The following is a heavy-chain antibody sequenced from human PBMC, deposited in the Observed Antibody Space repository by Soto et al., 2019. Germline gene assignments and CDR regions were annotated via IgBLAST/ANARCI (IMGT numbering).Heavy chain of an antibody. CDR1: GLDFNKYA. CDR2: IISNGDST. V-gene: IGHV3-23*01. J-gene: IGHJ4*02. CDR3: ARGSPSSTTSHLYFDA. D-gene: IGHD2-2*01. Sequence: PGGSLRLSCAAFGLDFNKYAMTWVRQAPWKGLQWVSSIISNGDSTYYADSVKGRFTTSRDNSKKTLYLQMNSLRADDTAVFYCARGSPSSTTSHLYFDAFCQATLVTLYS.